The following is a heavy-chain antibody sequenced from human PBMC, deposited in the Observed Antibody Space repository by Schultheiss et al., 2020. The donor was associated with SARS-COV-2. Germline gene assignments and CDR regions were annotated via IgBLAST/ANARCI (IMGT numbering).Heavy chain of an antibody. CDR3: ARTVYSGYDSVFYYYYYYMDV. Sequence: SETLSLTCAVSGYSISSGYYWGWIRQPPGKGLEWIGSIYHSGSTNYNPSLKSRVTISVDTSKNQFSLKLSSVTAADTAVYYCARTVYSGYDSVFYYYYYYMDVWGKGTTVTVSS. CDR2: IYHSGST. J-gene: IGHJ6*03. V-gene: IGHV4-38-2*01. CDR1: GYSISSGYY. D-gene: IGHD5-12*01.